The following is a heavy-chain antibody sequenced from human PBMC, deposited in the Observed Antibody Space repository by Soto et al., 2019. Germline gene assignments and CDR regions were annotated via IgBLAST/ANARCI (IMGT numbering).Heavy chain of an antibody. J-gene: IGHJ6*02. V-gene: IGHV3-11*01. CDR2: ISSSGSTI. CDR1: GFTFSDYY. D-gene: IGHD2-15*01. CDR3: ARDLGGLLLPHYGMDV. Sequence: GGSLRLSCAASGFTFSDYYMSWIRQAPGKGLEWVSYISSSGSTIYYADSVKGRFTISRDNAKNSLYLQMNSLRAEDTAAYYCARDLGGLLLPHYGMDVWGQGTTVTVSS.